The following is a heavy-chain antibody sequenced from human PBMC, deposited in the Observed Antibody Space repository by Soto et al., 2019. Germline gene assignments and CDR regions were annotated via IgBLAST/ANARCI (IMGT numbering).Heavy chain of an antibody. D-gene: IGHD2-2*01. CDR2: ISYDGSNK. V-gene: IGHV3-30*04. CDR3: ARGVSTSPYYYYYYGMDV. Sequence: GGSLRLSCAASGFTFSSYAMHWVRQAPGKGLEWVAVISYDGSNKYYADSVKGRFTISRDNSKNTLYLQMNSLRAEDTAVYYCARGVSTSPYYYYYYGMDVWGQGTTVTVSS. J-gene: IGHJ6*02. CDR1: GFTFSSYA.